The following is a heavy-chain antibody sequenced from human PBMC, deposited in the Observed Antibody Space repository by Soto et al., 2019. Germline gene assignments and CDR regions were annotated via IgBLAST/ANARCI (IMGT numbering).Heavy chain of an antibody. CDR2: INPNRGGT. D-gene: IGHD3-22*01. CDR1: GYTFTGYY. Sequence: QVQLVQSGAEVKKPGASVKVSCKASGYTFTGYYMHWVRQAPGQGLEWMGWINPNRGGTNYAQKFQGGVTMTRDTSISTAYMELSRLRSDDTAVYYCARVYYDSSGYWFDPWGQGTLVTVSS. J-gene: IGHJ5*02. V-gene: IGHV1-2*02. CDR3: ARVYYDSSGYWFDP.